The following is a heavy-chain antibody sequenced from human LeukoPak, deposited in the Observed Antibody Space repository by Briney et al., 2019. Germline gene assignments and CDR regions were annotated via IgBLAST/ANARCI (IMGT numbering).Heavy chain of an antibody. J-gene: IGHJ5*02. CDR2: INPSGGST. V-gene: IGHV1-46*01. D-gene: IGHD1-1*01. Sequence: VASVKVSCKASGYTFTSYDINWVRQATGQGLEWMGWINPSGGSTSYAQKFQGRVTMTRDTSTSTVYMELSSLRSEDTAVYYCARDLAYGYDWFDPWGQGTLVTVSS. CDR1: GYTFTSYD. CDR3: ARDLAYGYDWFDP.